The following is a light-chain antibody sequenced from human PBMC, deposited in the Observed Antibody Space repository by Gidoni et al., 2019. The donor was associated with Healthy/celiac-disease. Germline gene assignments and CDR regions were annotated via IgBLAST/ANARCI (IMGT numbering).Light chain of an antibody. J-gene: IGLJ2*01. V-gene: IGLV1-51*02. CDR2: ENN. Sequence: QSVLTQPPSVSAAPGQKVTISCSGSSSNIGNNYVSWYQQLPGTAPTLLLYENNKRPSGIPDRFSGSKSGTSATLGITGLQTGDEADYYCGTWDSSLSAGGVFGGGTKLTVL. CDR1: SSNIGNNY. CDR3: GTWDSSLSAGGV.